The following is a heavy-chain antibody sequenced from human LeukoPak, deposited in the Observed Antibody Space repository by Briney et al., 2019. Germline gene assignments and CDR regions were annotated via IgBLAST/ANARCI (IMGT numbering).Heavy chain of an antibody. D-gene: IGHD1-1*01. CDR3: ARKHDLYWYFGL. J-gene: IGHJ2*01. CDR1: GGSFSGYY. V-gene: IGHV4-34*01. Sequence: SETLSLTCAVYGGSFSGYYWSWIRQPPGKGLEWIGEINHSGSTNYNPSLKSRVTISVDTSKNQFSLKLSSVTAADTAVYYCARKHDLYWYFGLWGRGTLVTVSS. CDR2: INHSGST.